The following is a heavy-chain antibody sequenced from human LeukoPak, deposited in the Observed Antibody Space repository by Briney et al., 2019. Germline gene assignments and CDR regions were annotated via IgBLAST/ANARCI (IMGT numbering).Heavy chain of an antibody. CDR2: IYYSGST. CDR1: GGSISSYY. J-gene: IGHJ4*02. V-gene: IGHV4-59*01. Sequence: SETLSLTCTVSGGSISSYYWSWIRQPPGKGLEWIGYIYYSGSTNYNPSLKSRVTISVDTSKNQFSLKLSSVTAADTAVYYCARVAGEVRGVHGDLFDYWGPGTLVTVSS. D-gene: IGHD3-10*01. CDR3: ARVAGEVRGVHGDLFDY.